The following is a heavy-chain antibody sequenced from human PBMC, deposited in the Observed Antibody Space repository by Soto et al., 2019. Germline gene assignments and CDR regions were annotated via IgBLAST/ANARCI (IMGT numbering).Heavy chain of an antibody. D-gene: IGHD5-18*01. J-gene: IGHJ6*02. CDR1: GYTFTSYD. CDR2: MKPNSGNT. Sequence: GASVKVSCKASGYTFTSYDINWVRQAPGQGLEWMGWMKPNSGNTGYAQKFQGRVTMTRNTSISTAYMELSSLRSEDTAVYYWARLEDTDMVPEYYYGLDVWGQWTTVTVSS. V-gene: IGHV1-8*01. CDR3: ARLEDTDMVPEYYYGLDV.